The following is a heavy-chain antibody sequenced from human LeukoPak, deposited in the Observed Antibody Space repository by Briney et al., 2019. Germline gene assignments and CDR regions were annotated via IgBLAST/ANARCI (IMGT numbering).Heavy chain of an antibody. CDR1: GYTFTGYY. Sequence: ASVKVSCKASGYTFTGYYMHWVRQAPGQGLEWMGWINPNSGGTNYAQKFQGRVSMTRDTSISTAYMELSRLRSDDTAVYYCARDRELVVPAADDAFDIWGQGTMVTVSS. J-gene: IGHJ3*02. V-gene: IGHV1-2*02. D-gene: IGHD2-2*01. CDR2: INPNSGGT. CDR3: ARDRELVVPAADDAFDI.